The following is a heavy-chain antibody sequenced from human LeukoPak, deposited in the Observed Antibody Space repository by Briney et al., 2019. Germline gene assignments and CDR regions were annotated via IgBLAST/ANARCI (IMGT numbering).Heavy chain of an antibody. CDR2: ISGSGGAT. D-gene: IGHD1-26*01. Sequence: GGSLRLSCAASGFIFSNYPMNWVRQAPGKGLEWVSVISGSGGATFYGDSVQGRFTISRDNSRDTLYLQMNSLTAEDTAVYYCGKYLQTTVGANDYWGQGTLVPVSS. CDR1: GFIFSNYP. V-gene: IGHV3-23*01. J-gene: IGHJ4*02. CDR3: GKYLQTTVGANDY.